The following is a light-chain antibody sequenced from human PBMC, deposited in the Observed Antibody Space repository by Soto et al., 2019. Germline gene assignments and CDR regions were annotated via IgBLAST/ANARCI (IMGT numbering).Light chain of an antibody. CDR2: DVS. J-gene: IGLJ1*01. CDR1: SSDVGGYNY. CDR3: SSYTSSSFSF. V-gene: IGLV2-14*01. Sequence: QSALTQPASVSGSPGQSITISCTGTSSDVGGYNYVSWYQQHPGKAPKLMIYDVSNRPSGVSNRFSGSKSGNTASLTISGLQAEDEADYYCSSYTSSSFSFFGTGTKVTVL.